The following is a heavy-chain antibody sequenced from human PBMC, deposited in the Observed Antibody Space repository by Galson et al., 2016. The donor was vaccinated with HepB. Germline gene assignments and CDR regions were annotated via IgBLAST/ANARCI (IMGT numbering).Heavy chain of an antibody. CDR2: VYLTGGT. J-gene: IGHJ3*02. CDR1: GGSISSNNHY. D-gene: IGHD6-19*01. CDR3: AGDWVIAVAGTDGLDI. Sequence: TLSLTCTVSGGSISSNNHYWSWVRQPAGKGLEWIGRVYLTGGTDYNPSLKSRLTLSVDTSKNQFTLRLRSVTAADTAVYYWAGDWVIAVAGTDGLDIWGPGVMVAVSS. V-gene: IGHV4-61*02.